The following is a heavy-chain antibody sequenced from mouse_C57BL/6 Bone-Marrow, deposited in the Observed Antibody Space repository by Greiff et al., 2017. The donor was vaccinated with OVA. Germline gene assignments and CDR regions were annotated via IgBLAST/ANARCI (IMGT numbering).Heavy chain of an antibody. CDR2: IDPSDSYT. V-gene: IGHV1-50*01. CDR1: GYTFTSYW. Sequence: QVQLQQPGAELVKPGASVKLSCKASGYTFTSYWMQWVKQRPGQGLEWIGEIDPSDSYTNYKQKFKGKATLTVDTSSSTAYLQLSSLTSEDYAVSYCASSTVYGWFDDWGPGTPVTVSA. D-gene: IGHD5-1*01. CDR3: ASSTVYGWFDD. J-gene: IGHJ3*01.